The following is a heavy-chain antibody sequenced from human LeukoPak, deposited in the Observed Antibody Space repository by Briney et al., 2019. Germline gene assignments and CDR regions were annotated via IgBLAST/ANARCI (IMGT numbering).Heavy chain of an antibody. Sequence: GGSLRLSCAASGFTFDDYGMSWVRQAPGKGLEWVSGINWNGGSTGYADSVKGRFTISRDNAKNSLYLQMNSLRAEDTALYYCARDVLRFLEWLSQPWDVWGQGTMVTVSS. V-gene: IGHV3-20*04. CDR1: GFTFDDYG. J-gene: IGHJ3*01. CDR2: INWNGGST. D-gene: IGHD3-3*01. CDR3: ARDVLRFLEWLSQPWDV.